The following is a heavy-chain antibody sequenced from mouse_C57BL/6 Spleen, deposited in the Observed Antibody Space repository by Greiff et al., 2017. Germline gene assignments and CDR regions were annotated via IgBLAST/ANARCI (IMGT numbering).Heavy chain of an antibody. Sequence: QVQLQQSGPGLVAPSQSLSITCTVSGFSLTSYGVHWVRQPPGKGLEWLVVIWSDGSTTYNSALKSRLSISKDNSKSQVFLKMNSLQTDDTAMYYCARQRSNYHYYAMDYWGQGTSVTVSS. V-gene: IGHV2-6-1*01. CDR2: IWSDGST. J-gene: IGHJ4*01. D-gene: IGHD2-5*01. CDR3: ARQRSNYHYYAMDY. CDR1: GFSLTSYG.